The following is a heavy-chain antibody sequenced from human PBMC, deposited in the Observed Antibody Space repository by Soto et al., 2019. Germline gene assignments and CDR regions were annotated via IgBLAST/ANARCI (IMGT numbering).Heavy chain of an antibody. V-gene: IGHV4-31*03. D-gene: IGHD2-2*01. CDR1: GGSISSGGYY. J-gene: IGHJ6*02. CDR3: ARGGQLLFAGYYYYGMDV. CDR2: IYYSGST. Sequence: PSETLSLTCTVSGGSISSGGYYWSWIRQHPGKGPEWIGYIYYSGSTYYNPSLKSRVTISVDTSKNQFSLKLSSVTAADTAVYYCARGGQLLFAGYYYYGMDVWGQGTTVTVSS.